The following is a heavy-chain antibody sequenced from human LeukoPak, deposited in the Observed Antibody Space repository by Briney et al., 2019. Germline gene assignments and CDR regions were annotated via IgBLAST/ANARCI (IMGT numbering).Heavy chain of an antibody. Sequence: GGSLRLSCAASGFTFSSYSMNWVRQAPGKGLEWVSYISNTGSTIYYADSVKGRFTIARDNAKTSLYLQMNNLRDEDTAVYYCASDLHYAFDIWGQGTMVTVSS. V-gene: IGHV3-48*02. CDR1: GFTFSSYS. CDR3: ASDLHYAFDI. J-gene: IGHJ3*02. CDR2: ISNTGSTI.